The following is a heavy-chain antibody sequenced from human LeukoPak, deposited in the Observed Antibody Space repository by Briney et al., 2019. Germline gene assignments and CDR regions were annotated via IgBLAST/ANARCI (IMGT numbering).Heavy chain of an antibody. J-gene: IGHJ4*02. CDR1: RFPFNTYG. Sequence: SGGSLRLSCEASRFPFNTYGMHWVRQAPGKGLEWVTFIRNDGNNEYYKDSVKGRFTISRDNSKNTLYLQMNSLRAEDTAVYYCAKDLSSSSYDYCGQGTLVTVSP. CDR2: IRNDGNNE. CDR3: AKDLSSSSYDY. D-gene: IGHD6-6*01. V-gene: IGHV3-30*02.